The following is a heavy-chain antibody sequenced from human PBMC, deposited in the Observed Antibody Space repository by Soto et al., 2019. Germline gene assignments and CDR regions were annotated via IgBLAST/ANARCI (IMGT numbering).Heavy chain of an antibody. CDR1: GGPISSYY. Sequence: QVQLQESGPGLVKPSETLSLNCTVSGGPISSYYWSWIRQSPGKGLEWIGYIYYSGSTNDNPSLQSRVTISVDTAKIQFSLELSSVTAADTAVYCCARGSSGWPPRVEYWCQGTLVTVSS. J-gene: IGHJ1*01. D-gene: IGHD6-19*01. V-gene: IGHV4-59*01. CDR3: ARGSSGWPPRVEY. CDR2: IYYSGST.